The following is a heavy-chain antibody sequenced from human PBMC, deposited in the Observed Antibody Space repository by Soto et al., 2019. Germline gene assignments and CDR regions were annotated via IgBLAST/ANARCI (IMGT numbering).Heavy chain of an antibody. J-gene: IGHJ4*02. V-gene: IGHV4-34*01. CDR2: INHSGST. Sequence: SETLSLTCAVYGGSFSGYYWSWIRQPPGKGLEWIGEINHSGSTNYNPSLKSRVTISVDTSKNQFSLKLSSVTAADTAVYYCARGRYCSSTSCLYFDYWGQATLVTVSS. D-gene: IGHD2-2*01. CDR1: GGSFSGYY. CDR3: ARGRYCSSTSCLYFDY.